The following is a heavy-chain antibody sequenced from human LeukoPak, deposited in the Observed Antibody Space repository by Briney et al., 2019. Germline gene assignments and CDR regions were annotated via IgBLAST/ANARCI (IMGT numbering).Heavy chain of an antibody. J-gene: IGHJ6*04. CDR1: GFTFSSYE. D-gene: IGHD3-10*02. CDR3: AELGITMIGGV. CDR2: ISSSGSTI. Sequence: GGSLRLSCAASGFTFSSYEMNWVRQAPGKGLEWVSYISSSGSTIYYADSVKGRFTISRDNAKNSLYLQTNSLRAEDTAVYYCAELGITMIGGVWGKGATVTISS. V-gene: IGHV3-48*03.